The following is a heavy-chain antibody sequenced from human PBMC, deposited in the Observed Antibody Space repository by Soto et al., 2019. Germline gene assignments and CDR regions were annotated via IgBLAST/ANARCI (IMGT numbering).Heavy chain of an antibody. CDR3: ARDLPRNYYDSIGPYLDAFDI. CDR2: IIPIFGTA. D-gene: IGHD3-22*01. CDR1: GGTFSSYA. V-gene: IGHV1-69*06. Sequence: ASVKVSCKASGGTFSSYAISWVRQAPGQGLEWMGGIIPIFGTANYAQKFQGRVTITADKSTSTAYMGLSSLRSEDTAVYYCARDLPRNYYDSIGPYLDAFDIWGQGIMVTGS. J-gene: IGHJ3*02.